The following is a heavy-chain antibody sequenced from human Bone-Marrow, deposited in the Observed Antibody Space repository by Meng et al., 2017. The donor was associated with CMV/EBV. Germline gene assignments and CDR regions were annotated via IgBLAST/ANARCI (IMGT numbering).Heavy chain of an antibody. CDR3: ARNVASYLEY. D-gene: IGHD2-15*01. Sequence: SETLSLTCTVSGGSISSGDYDWSWIRQPPGRGLEWIGHISDSGRTHYNSPLKNRVTISIDPSKNQFCLRLRSVTAADTAVDYCARNVASYLEYWGQGMLVTVSS. V-gene: IGHV4-30-4*08. CDR1: GGSISSGDYD. CDR2: ISDSGRT. J-gene: IGHJ4*02.